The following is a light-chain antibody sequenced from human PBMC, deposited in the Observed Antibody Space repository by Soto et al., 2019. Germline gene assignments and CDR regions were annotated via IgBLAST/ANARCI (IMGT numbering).Light chain of an antibody. CDR1: QSVSSY. J-gene: IGKJ3*01. Sequence: EIVLTQSPATLSLSPGERATLSCRASQSVSSYLAWYRQKPGQAPRLLIYDASNRATGIPARFSGSGSGTDFTLTISSLEPEDFAVYYCQQRSNFFGPGTKVDIK. V-gene: IGKV3-11*01. CDR2: DAS. CDR3: QQRSNF.